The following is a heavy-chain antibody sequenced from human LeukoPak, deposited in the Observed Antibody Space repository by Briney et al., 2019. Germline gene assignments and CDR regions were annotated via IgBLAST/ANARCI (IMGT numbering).Heavy chain of an antibody. Sequence: AGGPLRLFCAASGFTFSSYPMSWVRQAPGKGLEWVSAISGSGGSTYYADSVKGRFTISRDNSKNTLYLQMNSLRAEDTAVYYCAKVKTAAGHYYYYYMDVWGKGTTVTVSS. CDR1: GFTFSSYP. CDR2: ISGSGGST. CDR3: AKVKTAAGHYYYYYMDV. D-gene: IGHD6-13*01. J-gene: IGHJ6*03. V-gene: IGHV3-23*01.